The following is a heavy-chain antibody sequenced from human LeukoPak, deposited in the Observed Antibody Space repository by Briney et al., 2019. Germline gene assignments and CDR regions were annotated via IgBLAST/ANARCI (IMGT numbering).Heavy chain of an antibody. CDR2: INPNSGGT. D-gene: IGHD4-17*01. CDR3: VRLRHPDAFDI. Sequence: EASVKVSCKASGYTFTGYYMHWVRQAPGQGLEWMGWINPNSGGTNYAQKFQGRVTMTRDTSISTAYMELSRLRSDDTAVYYCVRLRHPDAFDIWGQGTMVTVSS. V-gene: IGHV1-2*02. J-gene: IGHJ3*02. CDR1: GYTFTGYY.